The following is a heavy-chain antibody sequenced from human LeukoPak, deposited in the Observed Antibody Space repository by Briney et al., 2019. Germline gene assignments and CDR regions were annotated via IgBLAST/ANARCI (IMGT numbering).Heavy chain of an antibody. V-gene: IGHV4-59*01. CDR3: AGASYDSSGVH. D-gene: IGHD3-22*01. CDR2: IYYSGST. CDR1: GGSISSYY. Sequence: SETLYLTCTASGGSISSYYWTWIRQPPGKGLQWIGYIYYSGSTNYNPSLKSRVTISVDTSKNQFSLKLSSVTAADTAVYYCAGASYDSSGVHWGQGTLVTVSS. J-gene: IGHJ4*02.